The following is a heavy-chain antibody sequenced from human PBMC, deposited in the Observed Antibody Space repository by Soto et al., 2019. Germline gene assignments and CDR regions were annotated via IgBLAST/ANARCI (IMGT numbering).Heavy chain of an antibody. CDR3: ARPLQTSSGGLDY. V-gene: IGHV3-33*01. J-gene: IGHJ4*02. Sequence: GGSLRLSCAASGYTFSNYGMHWVRQAPGKGLEWVAVIWYDGSQKYYGDSVKGRFTVSRDNSKNTLYLEMNSLRAEDTAVYYCARPLQTSSGGLDYWGQGTLVTVSS. D-gene: IGHD6-19*01. CDR1: GYTFSNYG. CDR2: IWYDGSQK.